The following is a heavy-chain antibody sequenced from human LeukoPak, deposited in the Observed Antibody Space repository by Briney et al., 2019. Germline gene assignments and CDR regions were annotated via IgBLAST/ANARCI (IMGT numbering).Heavy chain of an antibody. CDR3: VRVGSVAGSDYLDY. CDR1: GFTFSDHF. V-gene: IGHV3-72*01. CDR2: SRNKAKSYTT. J-gene: IGHJ4*02. D-gene: IGHD6-19*01. Sequence: GGSLSLSCVVSGFTFSDHFLDWVRQAPGKGLEWVGRSRNKAKSYTTEYAASVKGRFTISRDDSKNSLYLQTNSLKTEDTAVYYCVRVGSVAGSDYLDYWGQGTLVTVSS.